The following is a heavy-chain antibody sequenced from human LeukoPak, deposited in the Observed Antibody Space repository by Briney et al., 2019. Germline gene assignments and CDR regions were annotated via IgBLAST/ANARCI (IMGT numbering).Heavy chain of an antibody. J-gene: IGHJ3*02. CDR1: GFTFSSYS. D-gene: IGHD5-24*01. V-gene: IGHV3-48*02. CDR3: ARGTWDGDRTFDI. CDR2: ISGTSSII. Sequence: GALRLSCAASGFTFSSYSMNWVRQAPGKRLEWISYISGTSSIIYYTPSVRGRFTISRDNGKYSLYLQMNSLRDDDTAVYFCARGTWDGDRTFDIWGQGSMVTVSS.